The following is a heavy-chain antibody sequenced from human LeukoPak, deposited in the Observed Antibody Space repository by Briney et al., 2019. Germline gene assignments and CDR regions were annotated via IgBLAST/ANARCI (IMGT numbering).Heavy chain of an antibody. CDR1: GFTFGDYA. J-gene: IGHJ6*03. Sequence: GGSLRLSCTASGFTFGDYAMSWFRQAPGKGLEWVGFIRSKAYGGTTEYAASVKGRFTISRDDSKSIAYLQMNTLKTEDTAVYYCVRRGVTTYYYYMDVWGEGTTVTDS. CDR3: VRRGVTTYYYYMDV. CDR2: IRSKAYGGTT. D-gene: IGHD3-10*01. V-gene: IGHV3-49*03.